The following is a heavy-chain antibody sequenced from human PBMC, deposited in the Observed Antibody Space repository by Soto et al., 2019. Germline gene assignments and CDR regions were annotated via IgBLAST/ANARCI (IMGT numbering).Heavy chain of an antibody. CDR2: INAGNGNT. Sequence: ASVKLSCKASGYTFNSHAIHWVRQAPGQRPEWLGWINAGNGNTYYSEKFEGRVTFTRDTAATTVNMELTSLTSEDTAIYYCGRDQSGIGYYVDCFDPWGQGTLVTAS. J-gene: IGHJ5*02. D-gene: IGHD3-10*02. CDR1: GYTFNSHA. V-gene: IGHV1-3*01. CDR3: GRDQSGIGYYVDCFDP.